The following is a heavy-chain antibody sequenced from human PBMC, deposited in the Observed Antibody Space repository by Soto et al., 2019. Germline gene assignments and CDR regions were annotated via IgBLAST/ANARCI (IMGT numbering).Heavy chain of an antibody. J-gene: IGHJ5*02. D-gene: IGHD2-21*01. CDR2: IYHSGST. CDR3: AGVRGPYCGGECYPPTPNWFDP. Sequence: QLQLQESGSGLVKPSQTLSLTCAVSGGSISSGGYSWSWIRQPPGKGLEWIGYIYHSGSTYYNPSLTSRVTMSVDGSKNQFSLKLSSVTAADSAVYYCAGVRGPYCGGECYPPTPNWFDPWGQGTLVTVSS. CDR1: GGSISSGGYS. V-gene: IGHV4-30-2*01.